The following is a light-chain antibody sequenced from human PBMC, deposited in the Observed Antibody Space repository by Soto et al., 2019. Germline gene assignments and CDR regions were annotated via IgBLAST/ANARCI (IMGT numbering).Light chain of an antibody. CDR1: QSVGIR. CDR3: QQYLDWRT. Sequence: EIAMTQSPATLSVSPGDGATLSCRASQSVGIRVAWYQQKPGQHPRLLIHDASTRATGVPARFSGSGSGTHFALTITSLQSEDFAVYYCQQYLDWRTFGQGTKLEIK. V-gene: IGKV3-15*01. J-gene: IGKJ2*02. CDR2: DAS.